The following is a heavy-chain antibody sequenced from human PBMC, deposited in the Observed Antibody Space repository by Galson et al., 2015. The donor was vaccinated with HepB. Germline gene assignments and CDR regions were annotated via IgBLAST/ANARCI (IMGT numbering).Heavy chain of an antibody. Sequence: SLRLSCAASGFAFSTYGMHWVGQAPGEGLEWVAVIYYNGNSQYYADSVEGRFTISRDNSKNTLYLQMDSLRVEDTAVYYCARDGKPSTNSYAWFDPWGQGTLVTVSS. CDR3: ARDGKPSTNSYAWFDP. V-gene: IGHV3-33*08. CDR2: IYYNGNSQ. J-gene: IGHJ5*02. D-gene: IGHD2-2*01. CDR1: GFAFSTYG.